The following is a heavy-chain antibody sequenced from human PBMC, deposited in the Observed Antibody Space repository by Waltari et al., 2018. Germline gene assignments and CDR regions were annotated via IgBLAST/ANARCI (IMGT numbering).Heavy chain of an antibody. V-gene: IGHV4-4*02. J-gene: IGHJ4*02. CDR1: GGSLRSTNW. D-gene: IGHD6-25*01. CDR2: IYHNGST. CDR3: ARDAIRAALDH. Sequence: QVQLQESGPGLVKPSGTLSLTCAVSGGSLRSTNWWSWVRQPPGRGLEWIGGIYHNGSTSYNPSLGRRVTVSVDKSKHQFSLKVTSVTAADTAVYYCARDAIRAALDHWGPGILVTVSS.